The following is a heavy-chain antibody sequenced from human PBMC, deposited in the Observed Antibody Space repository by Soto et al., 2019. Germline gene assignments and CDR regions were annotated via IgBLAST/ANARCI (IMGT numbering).Heavy chain of an antibody. CDR3: ARDSRGVYDFWSGYYPEIYYYYYIDF. J-gene: IGHJ6*03. CDR2: INSDGSST. D-gene: IGHD3-3*01. CDR1: GFTFSSYW. Sequence: GGSLRLSCAASGFTFSSYWMHWVRQAPGKGLVWVSRINSDGSSTSYADSVKGRFTISRDNAKNTLYLQMNSLRAEDTAVYYCARDSRGVYDFWSGYYPEIYYYYYIDFWGKGTTVTVSS. V-gene: IGHV3-74*01.